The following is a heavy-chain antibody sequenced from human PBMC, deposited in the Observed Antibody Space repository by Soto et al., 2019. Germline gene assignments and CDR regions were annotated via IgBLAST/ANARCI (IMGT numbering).Heavy chain of an antibody. J-gene: IGHJ6*02. Sequence: GGSLRLSCAASGFTFSSYGMHWVRQAPGKGLEWVAVISYDGSNKYYADSVKGRFTISRDNSKNTLYLQMNSLRAEDTAVYYCAKDITRRWQQLFYYYGMDVWGQGTTVTVSS. V-gene: IGHV3-30*18. CDR1: GFTFSSYG. D-gene: IGHD6-13*01. CDR3: AKDITRRWQQLFYYYGMDV. CDR2: ISYDGSNK.